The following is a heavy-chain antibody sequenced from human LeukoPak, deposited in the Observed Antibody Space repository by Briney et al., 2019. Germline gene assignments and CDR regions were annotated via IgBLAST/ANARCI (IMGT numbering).Heavy chain of an antibody. CDR2: ISGSGAST. D-gene: IGHD3-22*01. V-gene: IGHV3-23*01. Sequence: PSGTLTLTCAASGFTFSTYALNWVRQAPGQGLEWVSTISGSGASTYYADSVKGRFTSSRDNAKDTLYLQMSSVRVDDTAVYYCARDRGRYYDSRGFYWGYYFDSWGQGILVTVST. CDR3: ARDRGRYYDSRGFYWGYYFDS. J-gene: IGHJ4*02. CDR1: GFTFSTYA.